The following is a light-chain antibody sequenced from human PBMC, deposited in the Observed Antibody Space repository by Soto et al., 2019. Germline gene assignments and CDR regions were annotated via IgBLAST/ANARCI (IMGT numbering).Light chain of an antibody. V-gene: IGLV1-51*01. J-gene: IGLJ2*01. CDR1: SSNIGNNY. CDR3: GPWDSSLSAGKV. CDR2: DNN. Sequence: QSVLTQPPSVSAAPGQKVTISCSGSSSNIGNNYVSWYQQLPGTAPKLLIYDNNKRPSGIPDRFSGSKSGTSATLGITGLQTGDEADYYCGPWDSSLSAGKVFGGGTKLTVL.